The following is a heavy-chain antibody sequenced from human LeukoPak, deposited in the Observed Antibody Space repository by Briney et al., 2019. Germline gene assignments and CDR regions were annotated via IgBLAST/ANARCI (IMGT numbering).Heavy chain of an antibody. CDR3: ARGYSGYDPFDY. D-gene: IGHD5-12*01. CDR2: IIPIFGTA. J-gene: IGHJ4*02. Sequence: SVKVSCKASGGTFSSYAISWVRQAPGQGLEWMGGIIPIFGTANYAQKFQGRVTITADESTSTAYMGLSSLRSEDTAVYYCARGYSGYDPFDYWGQGTLVTVSS. V-gene: IGHV1-69*13. CDR1: GGTFSSYA.